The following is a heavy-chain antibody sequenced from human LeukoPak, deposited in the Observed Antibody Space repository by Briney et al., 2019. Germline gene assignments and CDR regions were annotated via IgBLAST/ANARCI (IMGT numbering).Heavy chain of an antibody. CDR1: GFTFDDYG. V-gene: IGHV3-20*04. D-gene: IGHD2-2*01. J-gene: IGHJ4*02. CDR3: ARDRGIVVVPAAMRGAFDC. Sequence: GGSLRLSCAASGFTFDDYGMSWVRQAPGKGLEWVSGINWNGGSTGYADSVKGRFTISRDNAKNSLYLQMNSLRAEDTALYYCARDRGIVVVPAAMRGAFDCWGQGTLVTVSS. CDR2: INWNGGST.